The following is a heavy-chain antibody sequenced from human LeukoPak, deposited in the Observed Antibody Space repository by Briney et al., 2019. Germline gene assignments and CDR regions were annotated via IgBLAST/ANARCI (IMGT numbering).Heavy chain of an antibody. J-gene: IGHJ6*02. Sequence: GGSLRLSCAASGFTFSTYTMNWVRQAPGKGLEWVSYISSSSSTIYYADSVKGRFTIFRDNSKYTLYLQMNSLSDDETSMYYCARAPAARHYYYGMDVWGQGTTVTVSS. V-gene: IGHV3-48*02. CDR1: GFTFSTYT. D-gene: IGHD2-2*01. CDR2: ISSSSSTI. CDR3: ARAPAARHYYYGMDV.